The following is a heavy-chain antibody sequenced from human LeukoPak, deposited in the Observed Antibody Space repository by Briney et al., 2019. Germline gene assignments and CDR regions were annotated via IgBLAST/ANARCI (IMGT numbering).Heavy chain of an antibody. CDR2: IYYSGST. J-gene: IGHJ3*02. D-gene: IGHD6-19*01. Sequence: SETLSLTCTVSGGSISSYYWSWIRQPPGKGLEWIGYIYYSGSTNYNPSLKSRVTISVDMSNNQFSLKLSSVTAADTAVYYCARVPPRSSGWLDAFDIWGQGTMVTVSS. CDR1: GGSISSYY. V-gene: IGHV4-59*01. CDR3: ARVPPRSSGWLDAFDI.